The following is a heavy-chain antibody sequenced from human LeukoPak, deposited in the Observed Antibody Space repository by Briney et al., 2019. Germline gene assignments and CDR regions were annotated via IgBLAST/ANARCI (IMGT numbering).Heavy chain of an antibody. CDR2: IKQDGTET. D-gene: IGHD3-22*01. CDR3: MGGRGWLPEN. V-gene: IGHV3-7*01. J-gene: IGHJ4*02. Sequence: GGSLRLSCAAAGFTFSSYWMNWVRQAPGKGLEWVDIIKQDGTETFYVDSVKGRFTISRDNVKNSLYLQMNSLRIEDAAVYYCMGGRGWLPENWGQGTLVTVSS. CDR1: GFTFSSYW.